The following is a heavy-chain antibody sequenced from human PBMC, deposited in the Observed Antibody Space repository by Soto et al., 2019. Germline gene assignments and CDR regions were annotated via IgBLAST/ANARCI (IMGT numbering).Heavy chain of an antibody. D-gene: IGHD4-17*01. J-gene: IGHJ4*02. Sequence: QVQLVESGGGVVQPGRSLRLSCAASGFTFSSYGMHWVRQAPGKGLEWVAVIWYDGSNKYYADFVKGRFTISRDNSKNTLYLQMNIMRADDTAVYYCASLRRVGAYGDVYWGPGSMVTVSS. CDR3: ASLRRVGAYGDVY. CDR1: GFTFSSYG. CDR2: IWYDGSNK. V-gene: IGHV3-33*01.